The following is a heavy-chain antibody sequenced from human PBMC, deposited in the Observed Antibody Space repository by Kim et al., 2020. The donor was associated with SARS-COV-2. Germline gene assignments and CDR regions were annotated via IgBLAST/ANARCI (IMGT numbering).Heavy chain of an antibody. CDR2: IYYSGST. CDR3: AREETGYFDY. V-gene: IGHV4-31*03. Sequence: SETLSLTCTVSGGSISSGGYYWSWIRQHPGKGLEWIGYIYYSGSTYYNPSPKSRVTISIDTSKNQFSLKLSSVTAADTAVYYCAREETGYFDYWGQGTLVTVSS. J-gene: IGHJ4*02. CDR1: GGSISSGGYY.